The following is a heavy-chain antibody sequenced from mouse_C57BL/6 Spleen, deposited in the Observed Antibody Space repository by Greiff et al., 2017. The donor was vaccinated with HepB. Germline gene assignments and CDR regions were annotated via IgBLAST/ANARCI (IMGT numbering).Heavy chain of an antibody. D-gene: IGHD3-1*01. CDR1: GYTFTSYW. J-gene: IGHJ2*01. CDR3: ARFHLGLIDY. Sequence: QVQLKQPGAELVRPGSSVKLSCKASGYTFTSYWMHWVKQRPIQGLEWIGNIDPSDSETHYNQKFKDKATLTVDKSSSTAYMQLSSLTSEDSAVYYCARFHLGLIDYWGQGTTLTVSS. V-gene: IGHV1-52*01. CDR2: IDPSDSET.